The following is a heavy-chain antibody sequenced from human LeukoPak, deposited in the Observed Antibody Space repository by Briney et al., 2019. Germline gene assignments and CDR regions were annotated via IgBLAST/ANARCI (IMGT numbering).Heavy chain of an antibody. CDR1: GDTFTSYY. D-gene: IGHD3-9*01. CDR2: INPSGGST. J-gene: IGHJ4*02. Sequence: ASVKVSCKASGDTFTSYYMHWVRQAPGQGLEWMGIINPSGGSTSYAQKFQGRVTMTRDTSTSTVYMELSSLRSEDTAVYYCARGCYDILTGYCFDYWGQGTLVTVSS. CDR3: ARGCYDILTGYCFDY. V-gene: IGHV1-46*03.